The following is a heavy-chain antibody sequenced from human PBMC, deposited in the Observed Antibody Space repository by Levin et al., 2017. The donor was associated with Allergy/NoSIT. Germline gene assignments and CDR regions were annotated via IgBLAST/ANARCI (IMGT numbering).Heavy chain of an antibody. CDR1: GFTFSSYW. CDR3: ARDRTYSSGWDPIFEGSDYYYYYGMDV. CDR2: IKQDGSEK. Sequence: GESLKISCAASGFTFSSYWMSWVRQAPGKGLEWVANIKQDGSEKYYVDSVKGRFTISRDNAKNSLYLQMNSLRAEDTAVYYCARDRTYSSGWDPIFEGSDYYYYYGMDVWGQGTTVTVSS. D-gene: IGHD6-19*01. V-gene: IGHV3-7*01. J-gene: IGHJ6*02.